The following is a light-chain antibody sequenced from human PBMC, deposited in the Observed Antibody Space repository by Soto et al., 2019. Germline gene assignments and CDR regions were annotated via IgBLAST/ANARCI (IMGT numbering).Light chain of an antibody. CDR3: QQSYRSPYT. J-gene: IGKJ2*01. CDR2: GAS. V-gene: IGKV1-39*01. Sequence: IQMTQSPSSLSASVGDSVTVTCRASQSINIYLNWYQQKPGKAPTLLIYGASSLQSGVPSRFTGAGSRTDFTLTISSLQPEDFATYYSQQSYRSPYTFGQGTKLEIK. CDR1: QSINIY.